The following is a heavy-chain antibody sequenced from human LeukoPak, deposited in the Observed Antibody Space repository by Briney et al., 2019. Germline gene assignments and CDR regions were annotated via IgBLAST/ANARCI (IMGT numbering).Heavy chain of an antibody. CDR2: IMPISGTA. CDR3: ARNLYGGNSWDVFDY. V-gene: IGHV1-69*06. D-gene: IGHD4-23*01. Sequence: GASVKLSCKASGYTFTGYYMHWVRQAPGQGLEWMGGIMPISGTANHAKKFQGRVTITADKSTSTAYMELSSLRSEDTAVYYCARNLYGGNSWDVFDYWGQGTLVTVSS. CDR1: GYTFTGYY. J-gene: IGHJ4*02.